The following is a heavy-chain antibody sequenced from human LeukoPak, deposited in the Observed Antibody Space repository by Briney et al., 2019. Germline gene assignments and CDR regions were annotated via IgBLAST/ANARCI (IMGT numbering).Heavy chain of an antibody. J-gene: IGHJ6*03. D-gene: IGHD7-27*01. Sequence: PSETLSLTCTVSGVSISSYYWSWIRQPPGGGGVGSGYIYYSGSTNYNPSLKSRVTISVDTSKNQFSLRLTSVTAADTAVYYCARLSPLTGAYYYMDVWGKGTTVAVSS. CDR1: GVSISSYY. CDR2: IYYSGST. V-gene: IGHV4-59*01. CDR3: ARLSPLTGAYYYMDV.